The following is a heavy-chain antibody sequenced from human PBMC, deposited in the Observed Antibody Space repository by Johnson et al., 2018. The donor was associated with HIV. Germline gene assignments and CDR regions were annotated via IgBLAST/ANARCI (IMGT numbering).Heavy chain of an antibody. J-gene: IGHJ3*02. CDR3: AKVRGWSDDTFDI. V-gene: IGHV3-30*18. D-gene: IGHD5-12*01. CDR1: GFTFSSYA. Sequence: VQLVESGGGLVQPGGSLRLSCAASGFTFSSYAMSWVRQAPGKGLEWVAVISYDGSNKYYEDSVKGRFTISRDNSKNTLYLQMNSLRAEDTAVYYCAKVRGWSDDTFDIWGQGTMVTVSS. CDR2: ISYDGSNK.